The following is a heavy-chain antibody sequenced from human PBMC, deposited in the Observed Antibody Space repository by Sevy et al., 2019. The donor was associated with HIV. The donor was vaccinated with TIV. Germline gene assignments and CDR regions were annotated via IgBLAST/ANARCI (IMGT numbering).Heavy chain of an antibody. J-gene: IGHJ6*02. Sequence: GGSLRLSCSGSGFSFSNSAMNWVRQTPGKGLKYVSAISSDGVSTYYTDSVRGRFNISRDNSKNTLYLQMSSLRVEDTAVYDSVKDPDYNFWRGDYGMDVWGQGTTVTVSS. CDR1: GFSFSNSA. CDR2: ISSDGVST. V-gene: IGHV3-64D*06. CDR3: VKDPDYNFWRGDYGMDV. D-gene: IGHD3-3*01.